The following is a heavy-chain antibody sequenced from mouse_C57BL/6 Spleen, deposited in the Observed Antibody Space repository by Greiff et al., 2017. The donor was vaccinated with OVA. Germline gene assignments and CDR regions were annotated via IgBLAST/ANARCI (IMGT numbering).Heavy chain of an antibody. D-gene: IGHD1-1*01. CDR1: GYTFTDYY. J-gene: IGHJ4*01. CDR2: IFPGSGST. V-gene: IGHV1-75*01. CDR3: ARSLYYYGSSPYAMDY. Sequence: QVQLQQSGPELVKPGASVKISCKASGYTFTDYYINWVKQRPGQGLEWIGWIFPGSGSTYYNEKFKGKGTLTVDKSSSTSYMLLSSLTSEDSAVYFCARSLYYYGSSPYAMDYWGQGTSVTVSS.